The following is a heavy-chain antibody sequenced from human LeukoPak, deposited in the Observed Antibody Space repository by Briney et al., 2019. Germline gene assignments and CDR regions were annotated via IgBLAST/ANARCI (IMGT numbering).Heavy chain of an antibody. Sequence: GSLRLPCAASGFTFISYAMHWVRQAPGKGLEWVAVISYDGSNKYYADSVKGRFTISRDNSKNTLYLQMNSLRAEDTAVYYCAREREDWGQGTLVTVSS. CDR2: ISYDGSNK. CDR1: GFTFISYA. J-gene: IGHJ4*02. CDR3: ARERED. V-gene: IGHV3-30-3*01.